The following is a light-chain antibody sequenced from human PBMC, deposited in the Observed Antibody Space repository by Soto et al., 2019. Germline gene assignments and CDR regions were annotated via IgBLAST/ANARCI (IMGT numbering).Light chain of an antibody. V-gene: IGLV1-47*02. CDR2: SND. CDR1: GSNIGSNS. CDR3: ASWDDSLSGWV. J-gene: IGLJ3*02. Sequence: QSVLTQPPSASGTPGQRVTISCSGSGSNIGSNSVSWYQQLPGTAPKLLIYSNDQRPSGVPDRFSGSKSGTSASLAISGLRSEDEADYYCASWDDSLSGWVFGGGTKVTV.